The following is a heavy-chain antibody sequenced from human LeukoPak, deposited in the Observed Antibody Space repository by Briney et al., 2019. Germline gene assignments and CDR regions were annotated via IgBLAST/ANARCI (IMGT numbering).Heavy chain of an antibody. D-gene: IGHD1-26*01. CDR3: ARAPLSGNSYSGSYYPDY. V-gene: IGHV3-33*01. J-gene: IGHJ4*02. Sequence: GGSLRLSCTASGFTFSSYGMHWVRQALGKGLEWVAVIWYDGSNKYHADSVKGRFTISRDNSKNTLYPQMNSLRAEDTAVYYCARAPLSGNSYSGSYYPDYWGQGTLVTVSS. CDR1: GFTFSSYG. CDR2: IWYDGSNK.